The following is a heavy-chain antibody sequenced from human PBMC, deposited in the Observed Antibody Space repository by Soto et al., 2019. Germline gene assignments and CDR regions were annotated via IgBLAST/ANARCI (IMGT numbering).Heavy chain of an antibody. CDR1: GFTFSSNA. CDR2: LSYDGSNK. CDR3: ARDVESGSSQYYYYFYGMDV. D-gene: IGHD1-26*01. V-gene: IGHV3-30-3*01. Sequence: HPGGSLRLSCAASGFTFSSNAMHWVRQAPGKGLAWVAVLSYDGSNKYYADSVKSRFTISRDNSKNTLYPQMDSLRTEDTALYYCARDVESGSSQYYYYFYGMDVWGQGTTVTVSS. J-gene: IGHJ6*02.